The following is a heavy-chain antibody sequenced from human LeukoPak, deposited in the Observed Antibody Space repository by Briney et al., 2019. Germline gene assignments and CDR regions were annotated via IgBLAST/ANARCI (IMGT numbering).Heavy chain of an antibody. Sequence: ASVKVSCKASGYTFTSYGISWVRQAPGQGLEWMGWISAYNGNTNYAQKFQGRVTMTEDTSTDTAYMELSSLRSEDTAVYYCATEVDYPPTSMDVWGKGTTVTVSS. CDR2: ISAYNGNT. CDR3: ATEVDYPPTSMDV. D-gene: IGHD2/OR15-2a*01. V-gene: IGHV1-18*01. J-gene: IGHJ6*03. CDR1: GYTFTSYG.